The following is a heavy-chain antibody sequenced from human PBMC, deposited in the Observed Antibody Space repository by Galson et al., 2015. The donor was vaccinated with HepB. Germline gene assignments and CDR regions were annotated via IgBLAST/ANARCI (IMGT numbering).Heavy chain of an antibody. Sequence: CAISGDSVSSNSAAWNWIMQSPSRGLEWLGRTYYRSKWYNDYAVSVKSRITINPDTSKNQFSLQPNSVTPEDTAVYYCARGVSWFDPWGQGTRVTVSS. CDR3: ARGVSWFDP. J-gene: IGHJ5*02. CDR2: TYYRSKWYN. V-gene: IGHV6-1*01. CDR1: GDSVSSNSAA. D-gene: IGHD3-10*01.